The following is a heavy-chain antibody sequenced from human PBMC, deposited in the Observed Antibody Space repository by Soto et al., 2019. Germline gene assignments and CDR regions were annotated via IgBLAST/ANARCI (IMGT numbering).Heavy chain of an antibody. V-gene: IGHV4-59*08. CDR1: GGSISSYY. CDR2: IYYSGST. CDR3: ARGDYDFWSGYLDYFDY. J-gene: IGHJ4*02. Sequence: SETLSLTCTVPGGSISSYYWSWIRQPPGKGLEWIGYIYYSGSTNYNPSLKSRVTISVDTSKNQFSLKLSSVTAADTAVYYCARGDYDFWSGYLDYFDYWGQGTLVTVSS. D-gene: IGHD3-3*01.